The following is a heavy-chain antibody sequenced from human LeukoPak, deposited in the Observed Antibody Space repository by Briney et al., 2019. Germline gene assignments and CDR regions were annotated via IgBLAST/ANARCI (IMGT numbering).Heavy chain of an antibody. CDR3: ARDGGSYLQPTDY. J-gene: IGHJ4*02. CDR1: GFTFTTFA. CDR2: ITGSCYST. Sequence: GGSLRLSCAASGFTFTTFAMTWVRQAPGKGREWVSYITGSCYSTYYADSVNGRFTISRDNSKNTLYLQMNSLRAEDTALYHCARDGGSYLQPTDYWGQGTLVTVSS. V-gene: IGHV3-23*01. D-gene: IGHD1-26*01.